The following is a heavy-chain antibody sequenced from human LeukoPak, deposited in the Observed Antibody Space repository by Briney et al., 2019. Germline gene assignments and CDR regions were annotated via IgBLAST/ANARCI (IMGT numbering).Heavy chain of an antibody. CDR3: AYGFEYSSSSIDY. CDR2: IKQDGSEK. Sequence: GGSLRLSCAASGFTFRSYWMSWVRQAPGKGLEWVANIKQDGSEKYYVDSVKGRFTISRDNAKNSLYLQMNSLRAEDTAVYYCAYGFEYSSSSIDYWGQGTLVTVSS. V-gene: IGHV3-7*01. D-gene: IGHD6-6*01. J-gene: IGHJ4*02. CDR1: GFTFRSYW.